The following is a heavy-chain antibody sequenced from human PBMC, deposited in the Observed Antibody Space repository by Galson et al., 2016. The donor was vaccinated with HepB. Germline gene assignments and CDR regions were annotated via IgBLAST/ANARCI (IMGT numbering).Heavy chain of an antibody. CDR3: ARVRWMGGMTDRPREYFQY. J-gene: IGHJ1*01. D-gene: IGHD1-26*01. CDR1: GYTFTTYG. Sequence: SVKVSCKASGYTFTTYGITWVRQAPGQGLEWMGWISGYHGRTRYAQKFQGRVTMTIDQSTRTGYMEVRSLRSDDTAVYYCARVRWMGGMTDRPREYFQYWGQGTLVTVSS. CDR2: ISGYHGRT. V-gene: IGHV1-18*01.